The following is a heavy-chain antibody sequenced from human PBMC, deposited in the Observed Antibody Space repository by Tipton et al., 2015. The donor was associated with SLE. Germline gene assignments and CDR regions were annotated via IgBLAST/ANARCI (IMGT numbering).Heavy chain of an antibody. J-gene: IGHJ6*03. CDR1: GGSFSGYY. V-gene: IGHV4-34*01. CDR2: INHSGST. Sequence: TLSLTCAVYGGSFSGYYYSWIRQPPGKGLESIGEINHSGSTNYNPSLKSRVTISVDRSQNQFSLRLSSVSAADTAVYYCASDYSNSDYSYYYMDVWGKGTTVTVSS. D-gene: IGHD4-11*01. CDR3: ASDYSNSDYSYYYMDV.